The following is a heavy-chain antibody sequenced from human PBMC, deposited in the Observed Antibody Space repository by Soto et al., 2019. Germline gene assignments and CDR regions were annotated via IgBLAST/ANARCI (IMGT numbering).Heavy chain of an antibody. CDR2: ISGSGGST. V-gene: IGHV3-23*01. Sequence: GGSLRLSCAASGCTFSSYAMSWVRQAPGKGLEWVSAISGSGGSTYYADSVKGRFTISRDNSKNTLYLQMNSLRAEDTAVYYCAKSDYYDSSGYYHFDYWGQGTLVTVSS. CDR3: AKSDYYDSSGYYHFDY. CDR1: GCTFSSYA. D-gene: IGHD3-22*01. J-gene: IGHJ4*02.